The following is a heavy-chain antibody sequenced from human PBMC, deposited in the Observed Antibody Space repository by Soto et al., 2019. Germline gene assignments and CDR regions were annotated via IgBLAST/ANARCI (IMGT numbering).Heavy chain of an antibody. V-gene: IGHV1-69*01. D-gene: IGHD6-6*01. CDR3: ARVGGIGAPPGPDY. CDR2: VIPILGQA. Sequence: QVQLVQSGAEVKKPGSSVKVSCKASGGIFSSYAISWLRQAPGQGLEWMGAVIPILGQAYYAQDLQDRVSITADQSTRTTSMELSSLRSDDTAVYFCARVGGIGAPPGPDYWGQGTLVTVSS. CDR1: GGIFSSYA. J-gene: IGHJ4*02.